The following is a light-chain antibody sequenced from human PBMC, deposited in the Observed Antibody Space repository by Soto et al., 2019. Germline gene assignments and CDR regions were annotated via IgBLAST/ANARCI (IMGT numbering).Light chain of an antibody. CDR2: EVN. J-gene: IGLJ1*01. Sequence: QSVLTQPASMSGSPGQSITISCTGTSSDVVSYYPVSWFQQHPGKAPKLIIYEVNKRPSGVSDRFSGSKSGNTASLTISGLHAADEAEYYRCSSAGDTTFFVFGTGTKVPV. CDR1: SSDVVSYYP. CDR3: CSSAGDTTFFV. V-gene: IGLV2-23*02.